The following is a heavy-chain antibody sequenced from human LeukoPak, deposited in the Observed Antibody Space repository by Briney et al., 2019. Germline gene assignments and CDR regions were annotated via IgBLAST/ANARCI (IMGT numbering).Heavy chain of an antibody. CDR1: GGSISSYY. Sequence: SETLSLTCTVSGGSISSYYWSWLRQPAGKGLEWIGRIYTSGSTNYNPSLKSRVTMSVDTSKNQFSLKLSSVTAADTAVYYCARVRLLWFGELPQYYFDYWGQGTLVTVSS. CDR3: ARVRLLWFGELPQYYFDY. D-gene: IGHD3-10*01. CDR2: IYTSGST. J-gene: IGHJ4*02. V-gene: IGHV4-4*07.